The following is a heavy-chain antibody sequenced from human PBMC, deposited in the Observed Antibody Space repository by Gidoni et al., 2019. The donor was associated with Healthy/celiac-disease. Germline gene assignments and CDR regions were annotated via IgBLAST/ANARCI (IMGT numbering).Heavy chain of an antibody. V-gene: IGHV1-2*02. J-gene: IGHJ5*02. CDR1: GYTFTGYY. CDR3: ARITMVQGVANWFDP. CDR2: INPNSGGT. D-gene: IGHD3-10*01. Sequence: QVQLVQSGAEVKKPGASVTVSCKASGYTFTGYYMHWVRQAPGQGLEWMGWINPNSGGTNYAQKFQGRVTMTRDTSISTDYMELSRLRSDDTAVYYCARITMVQGVANWFDPWGQGTLVTVSS.